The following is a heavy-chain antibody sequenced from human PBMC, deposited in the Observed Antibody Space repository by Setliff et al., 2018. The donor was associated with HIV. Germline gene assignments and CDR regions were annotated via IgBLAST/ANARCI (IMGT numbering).Heavy chain of an antibody. J-gene: IGHJ6*03. Sequence: ASVKVSCKASGYTFTRYGISWVRQAPGQGLEWMGWISANNGATRYAQNFQERVTLTTDTSTSTAYMELRSLTSDDTAMYFCARRIAYGTDYDYNYYRDVWATGTTVTVSS. CDR2: ISANNGAT. CDR3: ARRIAYGTDYDYNYYRDV. CDR1: GYTFTRYG. D-gene: IGHD3-10*01. V-gene: IGHV1-18*01.